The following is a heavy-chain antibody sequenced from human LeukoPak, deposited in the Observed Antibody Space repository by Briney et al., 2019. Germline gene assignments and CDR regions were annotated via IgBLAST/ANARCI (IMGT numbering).Heavy chain of an antibody. CDR2: ISSSSSYI. D-gene: IGHD3-10*01. Sequence: GSLRLSCAASGFTFSSYSMNWVRQAPGKGLEWVSSISSSSSYIYYADSVKGRFTISRDNAKNSLYLQMNSLRAEDTAVYYCAREGVTMVRGVKYYFDYWGQGTLVTVSS. V-gene: IGHV3-21*01. J-gene: IGHJ4*02. CDR1: GFTFSSYS. CDR3: AREGVTMVRGVKYYFDY.